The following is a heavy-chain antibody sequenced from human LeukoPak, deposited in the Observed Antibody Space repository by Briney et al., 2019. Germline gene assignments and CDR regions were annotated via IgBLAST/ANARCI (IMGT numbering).Heavy chain of an antibody. D-gene: IGHD1-26*01. V-gene: IGHV3-33*01. CDR3: ATDRNSGKYYDY. CDR2: IWYDGSNK. CDR1: GLTFRNYG. Sequence: GGSLRLSCAASGLTFRNYGMHWVRQAPGKRLEWVAVIWYDGSNKYYADSVKGRFTISRDNSKDTLYLQMNSLRAEDTAVYYCATDRNSGKYYDYWGQGTLVTVSS. J-gene: IGHJ4*02.